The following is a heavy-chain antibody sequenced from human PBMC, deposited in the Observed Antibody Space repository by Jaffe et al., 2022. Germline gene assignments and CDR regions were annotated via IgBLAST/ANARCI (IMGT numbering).Heavy chain of an antibody. D-gene: IGHD4-17*01. CDR3: ARDISAGTVTTRYFDY. Sequence: QVQLVQSGAEVKKPGASVKVSCKASGYTFTGYYMHWVRQAPGQGLEWMGWINPNSGGTNYAQKFQGRVTMTRDTSISTAYMELSRLRSDDTAVYYCARDISAGTVTTRYFDYWGQGTLVTVSS. CDR2: INPNSGGT. V-gene: IGHV1-2*02. CDR1: GYTFTGYY. J-gene: IGHJ4*02.